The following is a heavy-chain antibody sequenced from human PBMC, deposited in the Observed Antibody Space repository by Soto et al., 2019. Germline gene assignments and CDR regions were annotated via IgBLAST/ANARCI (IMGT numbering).Heavy chain of an antibody. CDR2: ISGSGGST. Sequence: VQLVESGGGVVQPGRSLRLSCAASGFTFSSYGMHWVRQAPGKGLEWVSAISGSGGSTYYADSVKGRFTISRDNSKNTLYLQMNSLRAEDTAVYYCAKVLIQLWPNNYFDYWGQGTLVTVSS. D-gene: IGHD5-18*01. CDR3: AKVLIQLWPNNYFDY. CDR1: GFTFSSYG. V-gene: IGHV3-23*04. J-gene: IGHJ4*02.